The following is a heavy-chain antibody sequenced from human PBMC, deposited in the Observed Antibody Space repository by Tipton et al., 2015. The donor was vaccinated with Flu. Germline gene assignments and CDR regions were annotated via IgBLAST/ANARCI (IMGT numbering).Heavy chain of an antibody. Sequence: TLSLTCTVSGGSISSNYWSWIRQPAGKGLEWIGRMYTSGTTNFNPSLKSRVTMSVDTSKNPFSLNLSSVTAADTAVYYCARSRRVYDILNYYYYYMDVWGKGTTVTVSS. D-gene: IGHD3-9*01. CDR2: MYTSGTT. CDR1: GGSISSNY. J-gene: IGHJ6*03. V-gene: IGHV4-4*07. CDR3: ARSRRVYDILNYYYYYMDV.